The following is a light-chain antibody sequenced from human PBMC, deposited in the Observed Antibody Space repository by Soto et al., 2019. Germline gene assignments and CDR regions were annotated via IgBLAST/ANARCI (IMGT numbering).Light chain of an antibody. V-gene: IGLV2-11*01. Sequence: QSVLIQPPSVSGSPGQSVTISCTGTSSGVGSYDYVSWYQHHPGTVPKPMIYNVNSQPSGVPDRFSGSRSGNTASMTISGLQAEDEADYLCCSYTSRAARVFGTGTKLTVL. CDR1: SSGVGSYDY. CDR2: NVN. CDR3: CSYTSRAARV. J-gene: IGLJ1*01.